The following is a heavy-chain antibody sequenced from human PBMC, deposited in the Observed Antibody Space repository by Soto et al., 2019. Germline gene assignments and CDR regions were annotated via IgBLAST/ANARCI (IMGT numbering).Heavy chain of an antibody. CDR3: AREGEGNYYYYMDV. CDR1: GFTFSSYS. CDR2: ISSSSSYI. D-gene: IGHD1-26*01. Sequence: GESLKISCAASGFTFSSYSMNWVRQAPGKGLEWVSSISSSSSYIYYADSVKGRFTISRDNAKNSLYLQMNSLRAEDTAVYYCAREGEGNYYYYMDVWGKGTTVTVSS. J-gene: IGHJ6*03. V-gene: IGHV3-21*01.